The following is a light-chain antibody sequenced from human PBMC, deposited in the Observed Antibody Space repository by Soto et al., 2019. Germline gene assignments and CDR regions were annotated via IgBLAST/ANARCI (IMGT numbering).Light chain of an antibody. CDR2: DVS. J-gene: IGKJ2*01. Sequence: DIQMTQSPSTLSASVGDRVIITCRASQTVERWMAWYQQKPGKSPKLLISDVSTLERGVPSRFSGSGSATEFTLTISGLQPDAFATYYCQQYKDYVYTFGQGTKVDIK. CDR3: QQYKDYVYT. CDR1: QTVERW. V-gene: IGKV1-5*01.